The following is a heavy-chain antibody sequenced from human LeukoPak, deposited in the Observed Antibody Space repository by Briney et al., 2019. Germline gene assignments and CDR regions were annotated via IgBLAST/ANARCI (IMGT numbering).Heavy chain of an antibody. CDR2: IKSLSNGGTT. Sequence: PGGSLRLSCAASGITFINAWMNWVRQAPGKGLEWVGRIKSLSNGGTTEYAAPVEGRFTISRDDRKNTVYLQLNSLKMDDTAVYYCTTTLTTVTTKPFDSWGQGTLVTVSS. CDR1: GITFINAW. CDR3: TTTLTTVTTKPFDS. V-gene: IGHV3-15*01. D-gene: IGHD4-11*01. J-gene: IGHJ4*02.